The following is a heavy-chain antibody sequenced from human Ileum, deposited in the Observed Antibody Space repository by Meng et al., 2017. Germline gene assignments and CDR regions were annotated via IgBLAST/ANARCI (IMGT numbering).Heavy chain of an antibody. CDR2: IIPIFGTA. D-gene: IGHD4-17*01. Sequence: SVKVSCKASGGTFNSYAISWVRQAPGQGLEWMGGIIPIFGTANYAQKFQGRVTITADKSTSTAYMELSSLRSEDTAAYYCAREQYGDRRGNRFDYWGQGTLVTVSS. CDR3: AREQYGDRRGNRFDY. J-gene: IGHJ4*02. V-gene: IGHV1-69*06. CDR1: GGTFNSYA.